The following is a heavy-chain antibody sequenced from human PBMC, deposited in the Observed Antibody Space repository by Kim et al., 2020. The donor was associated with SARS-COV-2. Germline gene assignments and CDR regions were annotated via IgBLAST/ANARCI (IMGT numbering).Heavy chain of an antibody. CDR3: ARHNDILTGLFGY. D-gene: IGHD3-9*01. Sequence: GDSVKGRFTTSRDNAKSSLYLQMNSLRAEDTAVYYCARHNDILTGLFGYWGQGTLVTVSS. V-gene: IGHV3-21*01. J-gene: IGHJ4*02.